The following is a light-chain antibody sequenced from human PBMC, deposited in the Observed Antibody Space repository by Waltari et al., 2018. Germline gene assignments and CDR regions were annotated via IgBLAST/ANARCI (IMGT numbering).Light chain of an antibody. V-gene: IGKV1-8*01. CDR2: AAS. CDR1: QGISSY. Sequence: AIRITQSPSPLSASTGDRVTLTCRASQGISSYLAWYQQKPGKAPKLLIYAASTLQSGVPSRFSGSGSGTDFTLTISCLQSEDFATYYCLQDYIYPRTFGQGTKVELK. J-gene: IGKJ1*01. CDR3: LQDYIYPRT.